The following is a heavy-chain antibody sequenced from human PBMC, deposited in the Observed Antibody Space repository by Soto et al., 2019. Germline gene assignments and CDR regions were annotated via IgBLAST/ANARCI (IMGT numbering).Heavy chain of an antibody. CDR2: IYPGDSDT. D-gene: IGHD3-22*01. J-gene: IGHJ6*02. CDR1: GYSFFNYW. CDR3: ARQPSRGLLYYFYGMEV. V-gene: IGHV5-51*01. Sequence: GESLKISCKGSGYSFFNYWIAWVRQRPGKGLEWMGIIYPGDSDTRYSPSFQGQVTISADKSISTAYLKWSSLKASDTAMYYCARQPSRGLLYYFYGMEVWGQGTTVTLSS.